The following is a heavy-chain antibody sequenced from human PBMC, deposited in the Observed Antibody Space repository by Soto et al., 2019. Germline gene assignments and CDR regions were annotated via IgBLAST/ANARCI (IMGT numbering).Heavy chain of an antibody. Sequence: QVQLVQSGAEVKKPGASVKVSCKASGYTFTSYGISWVRQAPGQGREWMGWISAYNGNTNYAQKLQGRVTITTDTSTSTDYMELRRLRSDDTAVYYCARGENRAVAGTKDYWGQGTLVTVSS. CDR3: ARGENRAVAGTKDY. D-gene: IGHD6-19*01. J-gene: IGHJ4*02. CDR2: ISAYNGNT. V-gene: IGHV1-18*01. CDR1: GYTFTSYG.